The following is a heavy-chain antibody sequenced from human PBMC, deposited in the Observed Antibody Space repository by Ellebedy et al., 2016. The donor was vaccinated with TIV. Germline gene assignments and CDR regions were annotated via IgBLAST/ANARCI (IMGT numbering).Heavy chain of an antibody. V-gene: IGHV1-46*01. J-gene: IGHJ4*02. CDR1: GNAFTSYS. Sequence: AASVKVSCKASGNAFTSYSVYWVRRAPGRGLEWMGIINPTSGSTMYAQKFRGRVTVTSETFTNTVYMELRSLTYEDTAVYFCATTEYSRTWSFDYWGQGTLVTVSS. D-gene: IGHD4-11*01. CDR2: INPTSGST. CDR3: ATTEYSRTWSFDY.